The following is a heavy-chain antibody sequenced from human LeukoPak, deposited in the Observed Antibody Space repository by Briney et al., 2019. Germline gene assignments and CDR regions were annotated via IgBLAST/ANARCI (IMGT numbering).Heavy chain of an antibody. J-gene: IGHJ4*02. D-gene: IGHD2-21*01. V-gene: IGHV3-30*04. CDR2: VLYDGSNK. CDR1: GFTFTRYT. CDR3: VRDNYGGILDF. Sequence: PGGSLRLSCAASGFTFTRYTMHWVRQAPGKGLEWVAVVLYDGSNKYYADSVKGRFTLSRDNSKNTLSLQMNTLRADDTAVYYCVRDNYGGILDFWGRGTLVTVSS.